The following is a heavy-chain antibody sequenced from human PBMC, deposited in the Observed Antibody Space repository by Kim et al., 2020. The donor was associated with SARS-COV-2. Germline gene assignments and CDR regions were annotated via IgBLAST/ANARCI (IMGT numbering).Heavy chain of an antibody. V-gene: IGHV3-30-3*01. CDR3: ARGEAYCSGGSCMGADY. CDR2: ISYDGSNK. Sequence: GGSLRLSCAASGFTFSSYAMHWVRQAPGKGLEWVAVISYDGSNKYYADSVKGRFTISRDNSKNTLYLQMNSLRAEDTAVYYCARGEAYCSGGSCMGADYWGQGTLVTVSS. CDR1: GFTFSSYA. D-gene: IGHD2-15*01. J-gene: IGHJ4*02.